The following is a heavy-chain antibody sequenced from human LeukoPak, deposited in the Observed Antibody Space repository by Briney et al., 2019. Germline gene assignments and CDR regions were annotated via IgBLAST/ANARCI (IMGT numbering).Heavy chain of an antibody. J-gene: IGHJ4*02. CDR2: TRNKPNNYTT. CDR1: GFTFSDHY. D-gene: IGHD5-12*01. V-gene: IGHV3-72*01. Sequence: GGSLRLSCAASGFTFSDHYMDWVRQAPGKGLEWVGRTRNKPNNYTTEYAASVKGRFTISRDDSKSSLYLQMNSLKTEDTAVYYCARARTYSGYDWDYWDQGTLVTVSS. CDR3: ARARTYSGYDWDY.